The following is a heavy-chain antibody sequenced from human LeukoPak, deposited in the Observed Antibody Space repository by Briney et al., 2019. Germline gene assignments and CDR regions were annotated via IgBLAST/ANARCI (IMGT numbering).Heavy chain of an antibody. CDR2: IIPIFGKA. J-gene: IGHJ4*02. CDR1: GGTFINYA. Sequence: SVKVSCKASGGTFINYAINWVRQAPGQELEWMGGIIPIFGKANYAQKFQGRVTITADESTRTAYMELSSLRSEDTAVYYCARGWLAETTVVTPYNYWGRGTLVSVSS. D-gene: IGHD4-23*01. CDR3: ARGWLAETTVVTPYNY. V-gene: IGHV1-69*13.